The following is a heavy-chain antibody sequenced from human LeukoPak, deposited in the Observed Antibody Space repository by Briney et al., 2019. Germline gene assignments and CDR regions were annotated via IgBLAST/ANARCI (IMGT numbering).Heavy chain of an antibody. Sequence: PGGPLRLSCAASGFTCTNYAMTWVRQAPGKGLEWVSSISASGGMTYYADSVKGRFTVSRDNSKNSLYLQMSSLTAADTAVYYCAKDRSIGTYYTFDHWGQGTLVTVSS. CDR3: AKDRSIGTYYTFDH. D-gene: IGHD1-26*01. CDR1: GFTCTNYA. CDR2: ISASGGMT. V-gene: IGHV3-23*01. J-gene: IGHJ4*02.